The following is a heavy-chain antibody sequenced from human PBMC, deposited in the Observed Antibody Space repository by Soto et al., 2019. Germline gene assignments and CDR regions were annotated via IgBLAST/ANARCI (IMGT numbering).Heavy chain of an antibody. CDR2: ISGSGTNI. CDR3: AKMSSTDSYDPVFS. D-gene: IGHD2-2*01. Sequence: QVQPVESGGGVVKPGGSLRLSCSASGFSFSDYYMTWVRQAPGKGLEWISFISGSGTNIYYAESVEGRFTISRDNARNSVHLQMNDLRGGDTAQYFCAKMSSTDSYDPVFSWGQGTVVTVSS. CDR1: GFSFSDYY. V-gene: IGHV3-11*01. J-gene: IGHJ4*02.